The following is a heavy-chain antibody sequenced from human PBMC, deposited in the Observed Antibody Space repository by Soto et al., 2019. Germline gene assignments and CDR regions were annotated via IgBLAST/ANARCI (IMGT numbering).Heavy chain of an antibody. CDR3: ARDPKGYSSRWYYFDY. CDR1: GFTFSSYT. D-gene: IGHD6-13*01. J-gene: IGHJ4*02. CDR2: ISYDGSNK. Sequence: QVQLVESGGGVVQPGRSLRLSCAASGFTFSSYTMHWVRQAPGKGLEWVAVISYDGSNKYYADSVKGRFTISRDNSKNTLYLLMNSLRAEDTAVYYCARDPKGYSSRWYYFDYWGQGTLVSVSS. V-gene: IGHV3-30-3*01.